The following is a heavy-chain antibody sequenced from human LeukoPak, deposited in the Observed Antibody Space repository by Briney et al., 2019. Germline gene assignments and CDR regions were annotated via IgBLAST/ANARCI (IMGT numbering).Heavy chain of an antibody. J-gene: IGHJ5*02. Sequence: GGSLRLSCAASGFTFSDYYMSWIRQAPGKGLEWVSYISSSGSTIYYADSVKGRFTISRDNAKNSLYLQMNSLRAEDTAEYYCARSGQGVVVVAAWNWFDPWGQGTLVTVSS. CDR1: GFTFSDYY. D-gene: IGHD2-15*01. V-gene: IGHV3-11*01. CDR3: ARSGQGVVVVAAWNWFDP. CDR2: ISSSGSTI.